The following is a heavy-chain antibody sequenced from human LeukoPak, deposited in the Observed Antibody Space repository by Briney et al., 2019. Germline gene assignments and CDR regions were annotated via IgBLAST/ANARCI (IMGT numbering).Heavy chain of an antibody. CDR2: ISYDGSNK. Sequence: GGSLRLSCAASGFTFSSYGMHWVHQAPGKGLEWVAVISYDGSNKYYADSVKGRFTISRDNSKNTLYLQMNSLRAEDTAVYYCAKDAGILRLLYYFDYWGQGTLVTLSS. V-gene: IGHV3-30*18. CDR1: GFTFSSYG. D-gene: IGHD2-21*01. J-gene: IGHJ4*02. CDR3: AKDAGILRLLYYFDY.